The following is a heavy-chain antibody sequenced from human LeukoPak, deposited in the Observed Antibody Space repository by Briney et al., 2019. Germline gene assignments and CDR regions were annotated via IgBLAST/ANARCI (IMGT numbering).Heavy chain of an antibody. CDR1: GFTFSSYA. CDR3: AGEWELYYYFDY. Sequence: GGSLRLSCAASGFTFSSYAMHWVRQAPGKGLEWVAVISYDGSNKYYADSVKGRFTISRDNSKNTLYLQMNSLRAEDTAVYYCAGEWELYYYFDYWGQGTLVTVSS. J-gene: IGHJ4*02. D-gene: IGHD1-26*01. V-gene: IGHV3-30-3*01. CDR2: ISYDGSNK.